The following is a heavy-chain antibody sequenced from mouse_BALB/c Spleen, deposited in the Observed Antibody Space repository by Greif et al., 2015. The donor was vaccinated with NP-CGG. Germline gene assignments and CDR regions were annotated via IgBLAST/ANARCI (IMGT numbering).Heavy chain of an antibody. D-gene: IGHD2-1*01. J-gene: IGHJ1*01. CDR3: ARYGNYVYFDV. Sequence: VQLQQPGAELVKPGASVKLSCTASGFNIKDTYMHWVKQRPEQGLEWIGMIDPANGNTKYDPKFQGKATITADTSSNTAYLQLSSLTSEDTAVYYCARYGNYVYFDVWGAGTTVTVSS. V-gene: IGHV14-3*02. CDR1: GFNIKDTY. CDR2: IDPANGNT.